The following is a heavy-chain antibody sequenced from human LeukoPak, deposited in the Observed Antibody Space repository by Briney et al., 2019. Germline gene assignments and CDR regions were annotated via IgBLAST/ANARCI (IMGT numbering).Heavy chain of an antibody. CDR3: VREGSDWDPFDY. D-gene: IGHD6-19*01. J-gene: IGHJ4*02. CDR2: IYDGST. CDR1: GDSINNDY. Sequence: SETLSLTCTVSGDSINNDYWTWIRQPPGKGLEWIGYIYDGSTNYSPSLESRVTISADTSKNQFSLKMTSVTAADTAVYYCVREGSDWDPFDYWGQGTLVTVSS. V-gene: IGHV4-59*01.